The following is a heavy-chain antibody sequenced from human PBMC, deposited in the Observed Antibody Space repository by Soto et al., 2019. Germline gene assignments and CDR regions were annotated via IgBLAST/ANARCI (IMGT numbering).Heavy chain of an antibody. CDR2: IYYSGST. V-gene: IGHV4-31*03. Sequence: TLSLPCTVSGGSISSGGYYWSWIRQHPGKGLEWIGYIYYSGSTYYNPSLKSRVTISVDTSKNQFSLKLSSVTAADTAVYYCARGGYYFYYGMDVWGQGTTVTVSS. CDR3: ARGGYYFYYGMDV. CDR1: GGSISSGGYY. J-gene: IGHJ6*02.